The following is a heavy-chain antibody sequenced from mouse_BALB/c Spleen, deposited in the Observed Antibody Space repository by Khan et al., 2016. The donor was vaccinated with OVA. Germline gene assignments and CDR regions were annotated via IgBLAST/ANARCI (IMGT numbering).Heavy chain of an antibody. CDR1: GFTFSTYG. V-gene: IGHV5-6*01. Sequence: EVELVESGGDLVKPGGSLKLSCAASGFTFSTYGMSWVRQTPDKRLEWVATVSTGGSYTYYPDSVKGRFTISRDNAKNTLYLHMSGLKSEDTAMFYCTRRAYYYGSEGFAYWGQGTLVTVSA. J-gene: IGHJ3*01. CDR2: VSTGGSYT. D-gene: IGHD1-1*01. CDR3: TRRAYYYGSEGFAY.